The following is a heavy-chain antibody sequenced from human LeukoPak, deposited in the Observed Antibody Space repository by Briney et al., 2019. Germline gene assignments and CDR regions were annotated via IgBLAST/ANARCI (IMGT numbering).Heavy chain of an antibody. Sequence: SETLSLTCTVSGGSISGSYWTWIRQSPGKGLEWIGYVHSSGTTNYNPSLKSRVTISVDTSKNQISLKLSSVTAEDTAVYYCARPLVPAAISYYYGMDVWGQGTTVTVSS. V-gene: IGHV4-59*01. CDR2: VHSSGTT. CDR3: ARPLVPAAISYYYGMDV. D-gene: IGHD2-2*01. CDR1: GGSISGSY. J-gene: IGHJ6*02.